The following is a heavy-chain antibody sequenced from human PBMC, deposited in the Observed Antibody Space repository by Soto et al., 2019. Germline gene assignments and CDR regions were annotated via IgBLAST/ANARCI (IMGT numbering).Heavy chain of an antibody. CDR3: ARSTFGGVLT. CDR2: MNPNSGNT. V-gene: IGHV1-8*01. CDR1: GYTVTGLC. D-gene: IGHD3-16*01. Sequence: ASVKLSCKGSGYTVTGLCLYWVRQPTGKGLEWMGWMNPNSGNTGYAQKFQGRVTMTENTSISTAYMELSSLRSEDTAVYYCARSTFGGVLTWGQGTLVTVSS. J-gene: IGHJ5*02.